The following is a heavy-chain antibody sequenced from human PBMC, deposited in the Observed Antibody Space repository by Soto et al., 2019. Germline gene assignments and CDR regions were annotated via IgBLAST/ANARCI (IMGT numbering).Heavy chain of an antibody. V-gene: IGHV4-61*01. CDR3: ARWGLSIAARPYYFDY. D-gene: IGHD6-6*01. CDR2: IYYSGST. J-gene: IGHJ4*02. CDR1: GDSVTTGSYY. Sequence: SETLSLTCKVSGDSVTTGSYYWTWIRQPPGKGLEWIGYIYYSGSTNYNPSLKSRVTISVDTSKNQFSLKPSSVTAADTAVYYCARWGLSIAARPYYFDYWGQGTLVTVSS.